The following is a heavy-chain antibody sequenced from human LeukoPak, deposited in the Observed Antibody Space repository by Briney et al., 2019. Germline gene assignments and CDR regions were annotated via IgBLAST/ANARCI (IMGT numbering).Heavy chain of an antibody. CDR3: AKETMVQGVIIIDY. CDR1: GFTFSSYG. CDR2: IRYDGSNK. V-gene: IGHV3-30*02. D-gene: IGHD3-10*01. Sequence: GGSLRLSCAASGFTFSSYGMHWVRQAPGKGLEWVAFIRYDGSNKYYADSVKGRFTISRDNSKNTLYLQMNSLRAEDTAVYYCAKETMVQGVIIIDYWGQGTLVTVSS. J-gene: IGHJ4*02.